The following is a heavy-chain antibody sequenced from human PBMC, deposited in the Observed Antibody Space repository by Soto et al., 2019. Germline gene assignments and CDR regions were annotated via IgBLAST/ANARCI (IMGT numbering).Heavy chain of an antibody. CDR3: AKELGGGLDY. D-gene: IGHD2-15*01. Sequence: QVQLVESGGGVVQPGRSLRLSCAASGFTFSSYGMHWVRQAPGKGLEWVAVISYDGSNKYYADSVKGRFTISRDNSKNTLYLQMNGLRAEDTAVYYCAKELGGGLDYWGQGTLVTVSS. CDR1: GFTFSSYG. V-gene: IGHV3-30*18. CDR2: ISYDGSNK. J-gene: IGHJ4*02.